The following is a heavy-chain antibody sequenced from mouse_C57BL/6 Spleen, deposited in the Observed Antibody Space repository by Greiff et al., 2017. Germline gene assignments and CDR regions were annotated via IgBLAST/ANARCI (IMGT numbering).Heavy chain of an antibody. V-gene: IGHV5-17*01. CDR1: GFTFSDYG. J-gene: IGHJ2*01. CDR2: ISSGSSTI. D-gene: IGHD2-10*02. Sequence: EVNLVESGGGLVKPGGSLKLSCAASGFTFSDYGMHWVRQAPEKGLEWVAYISSGSSTIYYADTVKGRFTISRDNAKNTLFLQMTSLRSEDTAMYYCARMAYAYYFDYWGQGTTLTVSS. CDR3: ARMAYAYYFDY.